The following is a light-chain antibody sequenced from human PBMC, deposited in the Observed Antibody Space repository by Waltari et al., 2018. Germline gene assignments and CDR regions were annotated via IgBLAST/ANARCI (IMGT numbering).Light chain of an antibody. Sequence: SYELTQPPSVSVSPGQTASITCSGDKLGDKYACWYQQKPGQSPWLVIYQDSKRPSGIPERFAGSNSGNTATLTIRGTQAMDEADYYCQAWDSSTVVFGGGTKLTVL. CDR1: KLGDKY. CDR2: QDS. J-gene: IGLJ2*01. CDR3: QAWDSSTVV. V-gene: IGLV3-1*01.